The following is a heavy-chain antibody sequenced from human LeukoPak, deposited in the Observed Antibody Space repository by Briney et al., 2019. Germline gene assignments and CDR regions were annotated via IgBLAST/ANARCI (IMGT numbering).Heavy chain of an antibody. J-gene: IGHJ4*02. CDR3: ARDTSFIAASGIDY. CDR1: GFTFSSYA. V-gene: IGHV3-30*04. Sequence: PGGSLRLSCAASGFTFSSYAMHWVRQAPGKGLEWVSFISYDGTKYYADSVKGRFTISRDNSKNTLYLQMNSLRAEDTAVYYCARDTSFIAASGIDYWVQGTLVTVSS. D-gene: IGHD6-13*01. CDR2: ISYDGTK.